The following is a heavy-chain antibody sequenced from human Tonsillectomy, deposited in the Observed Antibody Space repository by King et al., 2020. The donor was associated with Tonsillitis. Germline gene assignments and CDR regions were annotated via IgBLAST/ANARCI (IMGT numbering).Heavy chain of an antibody. Sequence: VQLVESGGGLVQPGGSLRLSCAASGFTFSNYAMSWVRQAPGKGLEWVSVISGSGGSTYYADSVKGRFTISRDNSKNTLCLQMNSLRAEDTAVYYCAKDLSEQYYYDSSGSDAFDIWGQGTMVTVSS. CDR2: ISGSGGST. V-gene: IGHV3-23*04. J-gene: IGHJ3*02. D-gene: IGHD3-22*01. CDR3: AKDLSEQYYYDSSGSDAFDI. CDR1: GFTFSNYA.